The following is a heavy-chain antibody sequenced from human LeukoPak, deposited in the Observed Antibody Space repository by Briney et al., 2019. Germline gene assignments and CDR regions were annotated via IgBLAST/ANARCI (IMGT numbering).Heavy chain of an antibody. V-gene: IGHV4-4*02. D-gene: IGHD6-13*01. CDR3: ARGDTHSSSCLDY. CDR1: GGSISSSNW. J-gene: IGHJ4*02. CDR2: IYHSGST. Sequence: PSETLSLTCAVSGGSISSSNWWSWVRPPPGKGLEWIGEIYHSGSTNYNPSLKSRVTISVDKSKNQFSLKLSSVTAADTAVYYCARGDTHSSSCLDYWGQGTLVTVSS.